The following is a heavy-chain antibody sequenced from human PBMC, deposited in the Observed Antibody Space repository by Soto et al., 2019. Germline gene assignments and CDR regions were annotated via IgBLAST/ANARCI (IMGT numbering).Heavy chain of an antibody. CDR3: AGPNDKHAYDI. CDR2: IIPIFGTA. J-gene: IGHJ3*02. V-gene: IGHV1-69*13. Sequence: AASVKVSCKASGGTFSSYAISWVRQAPGQGLEWMGGIIPIFGTANYAQKFQGRVTITADESTSTAYMELSSLRSEDTAVYYCAGPNDKHAYDIWGQGTMVTVSS. CDR1: GGTFSSYA. D-gene: IGHD3-9*01.